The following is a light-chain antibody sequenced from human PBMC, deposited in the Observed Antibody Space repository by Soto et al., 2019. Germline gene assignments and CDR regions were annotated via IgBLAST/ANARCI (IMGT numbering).Light chain of an antibody. J-gene: IGLJ1*01. V-gene: IGLV3-27*01. Sequence: SYELTQPSSVSVSPGQTARITCSGDVLAKKYARWFQQKPGQAPVLVIYKDSERPSGIPERFSGSSSGTTVTLTISGAQVEDEADYYRYSAADNNGVFGTGTKVTVL. CDR3: YSAADNNGV. CDR2: KDS. CDR1: VLAKKY.